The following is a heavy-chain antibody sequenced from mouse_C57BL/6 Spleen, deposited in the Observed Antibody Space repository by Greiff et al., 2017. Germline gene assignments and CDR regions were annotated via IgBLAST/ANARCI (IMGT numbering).Heavy chain of an antibody. CDR2: IYPGDGDT. V-gene: IGHV1-82*01. Sequence: QVQLKESGPELVKPGASVKISCKASGYAFSSSWMNWVKQRPGKGLEWIGRIYPGDGDTNYNGKFKGKATLTADKSSSTAYMQLSSLTSEASAVYFCARSTTVVATSFDYWGQGTTLTVSS. D-gene: IGHD1-1*01. J-gene: IGHJ2*01. CDR1: GYAFSSSW. CDR3: ARSTTVVATSFDY.